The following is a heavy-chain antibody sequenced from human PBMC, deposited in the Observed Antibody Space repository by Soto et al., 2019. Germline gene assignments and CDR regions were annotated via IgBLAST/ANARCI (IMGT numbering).Heavy chain of an antibody. J-gene: IGHJ6*02. CDR1: GGTFSSYA. V-gene: IGHV1-69*13. Sequence: SVKVSCKASGGTFSSYAISWVRQAPGQGLEWMGGIIPIFGTANYAQKFQGRVTITADESTSTAYMELSSLRSEDTAVYYCARVVSGSYYVNYYYGMDVWGQGTTVTVSS. D-gene: IGHD3-22*01. CDR3: ARVVSGSYYVNYYYGMDV. CDR2: IIPIFGTA.